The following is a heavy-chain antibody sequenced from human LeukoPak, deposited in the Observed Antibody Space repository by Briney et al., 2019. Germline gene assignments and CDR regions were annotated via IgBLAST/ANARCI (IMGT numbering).Heavy chain of an antibody. Sequence: SETLSLTCTVSGGSISSYYWSWLRQPPGKGLEWLGYIYYSGSTNYNLSLKSRVTISVDTSKNQFSLKLSSVTAADTAVYYCASSGDYNFWSGYYTLDREHYYYYYMDVWGKGTTVTVSS. V-gene: IGHV4-59*01. CDR1: GGSISSYY. CDR2: IYYSGST. CDR3: ASSGDYNFWSGYYTLDREHYYYYYMDV. J-gene: IGHJ6*03. D-gene: IGHD3-3*01.